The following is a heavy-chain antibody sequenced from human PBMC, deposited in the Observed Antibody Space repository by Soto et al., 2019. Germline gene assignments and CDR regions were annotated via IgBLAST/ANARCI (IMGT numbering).Heavy chain of an antibody. V-gene: IGHV4-39*01. CDR2: IYYSGST. CDR1: GGSISSSSYY. J-gene: IGHJ5*02. Sequence: QLQLQESGPGLVKPSETLSLTCTVSGGSISSSSYYWGWIRQPPGKGLEWIGSIYYSGSTYYNPSLTSRVTISVDTSKNQFSLKLSSVTAADTAVYYCARDEAAFIVVVGSRSGRFDPWGQGTLVTVSS. CDR3: ARDEAAFIVVVGSRSGRFDP. D-gene: IGHD2-2*01.